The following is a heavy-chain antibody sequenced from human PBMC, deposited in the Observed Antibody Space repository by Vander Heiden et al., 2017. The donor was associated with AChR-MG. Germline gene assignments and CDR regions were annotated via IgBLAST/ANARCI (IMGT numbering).Heavy chain of an antibody. CDR2: INDDEREK. V-gene: IGHV3-7*03. CDR3: ARAGSPGSVDY. D-gene: IGHD1-26*01. CDR1: GFTFSRHW. Sequence: EVQLVESGGDLVQPGGSLRLSCDASGFTFSRHWMGWVRQAPGRGLEWVASINDDEREKYYVDSVKGRFTISRDNAKNSLFLQMNSLSAADTAMYYCARAGSPGSVDYWGQGTLVTVSS. J-gene: IGHJ4*02.